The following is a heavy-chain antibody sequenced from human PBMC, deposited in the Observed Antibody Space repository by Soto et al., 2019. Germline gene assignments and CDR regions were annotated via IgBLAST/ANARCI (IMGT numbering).Heavy chain of an antibody. D-gene: IGHD4-17*01. Sequence: QVQLVESGGGVVQPGRSLRLSCAASGFSFSTYGMYWVRQAPAGGLEWVALVWYDGSKAYYADSVKGRFTISRDNSKNTLYLQMNSLRAEDTAVYFCARADCNYGTGVFDIWGQGTMVTVSS. CDR2: VWYDGSKA. CDR3: ARADCNYGTGVFDI. V-gene: IGHV3-33*01. J-gene: IGHJ3*02. CDR1: GFSFSTYG.